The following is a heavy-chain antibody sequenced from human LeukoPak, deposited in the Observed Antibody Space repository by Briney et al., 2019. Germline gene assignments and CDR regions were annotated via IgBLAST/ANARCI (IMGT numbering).Heavy chain of an antibody. CDR1: GFTLSNYW. Sequence: PGGSLRLSCAASGFTLSNYWMSWVRQAPGKGLEWVANIKQDGGEKYYVDSVKGRFTISRDNAKNSLYLQMNSLRAEDTAVYYCAKEQWHLYYYYYMDVWGKGTTVTVSS. CDR3: AKEQWHLYYYYYMDV. J-gene: IGHJ6*03. D-gene: IGHD6-19*01. CDR2: IKQDGGEK. V-gene: IGHV3-7*03.